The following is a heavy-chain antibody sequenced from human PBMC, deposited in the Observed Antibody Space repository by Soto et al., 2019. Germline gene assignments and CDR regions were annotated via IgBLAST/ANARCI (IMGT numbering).Heavy chain of an antibody. J-gene: IGHJ4*02. V-gene: IGHV3-30*18. Sequence: GGSLRLSCVASGFTFSSYGMHWVRQAPGKGLEWVAVISYDGSNKYYADSVKGRFTISRDNSKNTLYLQMNSLRAEDTAVYYCAKDPGVVVILYYFDYWGQGTLVTVSS. D-gene: IGHD3-22*01. CDR1: GFTFSSYG. CDR2: ISYDGSNK. CDR3: AKDPGVVVILYYFDY.